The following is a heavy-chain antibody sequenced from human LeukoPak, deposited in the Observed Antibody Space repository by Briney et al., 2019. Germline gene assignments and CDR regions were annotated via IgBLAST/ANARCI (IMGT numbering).Heavy chain of an antibody. CDR2: ITSSSSFI. Sequence: GGSLRLSCAASGFTFSIYSMSWVRLAPGKGLEWVASITSSSSFIYYADSVKGRSTISRDGAKKSLYLQMNSLRAEDTAVYYCARDPAAAGTVWLDPWGQGILVTVSS. J-gene: IGHJ5*02. CDR3: ARDPAAAGTVWLDP. V-gene: IGHV3-21*01. D-gene: IGHD6-13*01. CDR1: GFTFSIYS.